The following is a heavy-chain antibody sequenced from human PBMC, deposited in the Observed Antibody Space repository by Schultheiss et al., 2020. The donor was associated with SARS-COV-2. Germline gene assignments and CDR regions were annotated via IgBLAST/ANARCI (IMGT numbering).Heavy chain of an antibody. CDR3: ARHGDAYCSSTSCELDY. Sequence: SETLSLTCAVSGDSISSGYFWGWIRQPPGKGLEWIGSIYYSGSTYYNPSLKSRVTISVDTSKNQFSLKLSSVTAADTAVYYCARHGDAYCSSTSCELDYWGPGTLVTVSS. CDR2: IYYSGST. CDR1: GDSISSGYF. V-gene: IGHV4-38-2*01. J-gene: IGHJ4*02. D-gene: IGHD2-2*01.